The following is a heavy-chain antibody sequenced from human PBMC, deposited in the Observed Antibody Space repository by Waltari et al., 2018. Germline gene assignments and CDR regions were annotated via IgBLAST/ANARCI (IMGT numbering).Heavy chain of an antibody. CDR2: ISGSGGST. CDR3: AKSLQDTLYSEIFDY. D-gene: IGHD3-16*01. Sequence: VQLVESGGGLVQPGGSLRLSCAASGFTFSSYAMSWVRQAPGKGLEWGSAISGSGGSTYSADSVKGRFTISRDNSKNTLYLQMNSLRAEDTAVYYCAKSLQDTLYSEIFDYWGQGTLVTVSS. CDR1: GFTFSSYA. J-gene: IGHJ4*02. V-gene: IGHV3-23*04.